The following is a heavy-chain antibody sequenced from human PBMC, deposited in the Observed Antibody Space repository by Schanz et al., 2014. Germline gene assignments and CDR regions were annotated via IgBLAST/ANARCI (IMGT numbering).Heavy chain of an antibody. Sequence: QVQLVQSGAEVKKPGASVKVSCKASGYTFTSYGISWVRQAPGQGLEWMGWISPYNGNTNYAQKLQGRVTMTADASTSTVDMELSSLRSEDTALYYCTRGGYSYALSAFEIWGQGTMVTVSS. CDR3: TRGGYSYALSAFEI. D-gene: IGHD5-18*01. CDR2: ISPYNGNT. CDR1: GYTFTSYG. V-gene: IGHV1-18*01. J-gene: IGHJ3*02.